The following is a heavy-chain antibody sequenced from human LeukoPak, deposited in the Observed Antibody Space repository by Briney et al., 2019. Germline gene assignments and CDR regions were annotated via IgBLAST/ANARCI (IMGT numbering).Heavy chain of an antibody. CDR2: ISPGDSHI. D-gene: IGHD3-10*02. Sequence: GESLKISCRGSGYTFTNYWIAWGRQMSGKGLEYIGIISPGDSHIIYSPSFQGQVTISADKSLRSAYLQWSALKASDTAMYFCARQRTTFDAIDVWGQGTMVTVS. V-gene: IGHV5-51*01. CDR3: ARQRTTFDAIDV. J-gene: IGHJ3*01. CDR1: GYTFTNYW.